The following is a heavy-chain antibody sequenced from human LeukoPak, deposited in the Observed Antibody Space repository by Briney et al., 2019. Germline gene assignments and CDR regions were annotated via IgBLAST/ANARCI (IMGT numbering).Heavy chain of an antibody. J-gene: IGHJ4*02. Sequence: PGGSLKLSCAASGFTFSSYGMHWVRQAPGKGLDWVAVIRNDGSNKYYADSVKGRFTISRDNSNNTLYLQMNSLRAEDTAVYYCARVLGSSSWSNPFDYWGQGTLVTVSS. CDR3: ARVLGSSSWSNPFDY. CDR1: GFTFSSYG. CDR2: IRNDGSNK. D-gene: IGHD6-13*01. V-gene: IGHV3-33*01.